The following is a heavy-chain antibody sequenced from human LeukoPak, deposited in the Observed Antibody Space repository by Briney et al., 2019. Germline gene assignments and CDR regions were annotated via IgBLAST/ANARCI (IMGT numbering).Heavy chain of an antibody. Sequence: GASVKVSCKASGYAFTRFAMNWVRQAPGQGLEWMGWINTNTGNPTYAQGFTGRFLFSLDTSVSTAYLQISSLKAEDTAIYYCAREVGALDYGGNTYWGQGTLVTVSS. CDR2: INTNTGNP. CDR3: AREVGALDYGGNTY. V-gene: IGHV7-4-1*02. J-gene: IGHJ4*02. CDR1: GYAFTRFA. D-gene: IGHD4-23*01.